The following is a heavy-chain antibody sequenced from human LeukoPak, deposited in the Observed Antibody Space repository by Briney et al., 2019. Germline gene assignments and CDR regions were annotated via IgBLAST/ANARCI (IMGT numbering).Heavy chain of an antibody. V-gene: IGHV4-59*01. CDR3: ASYYGSGTYSGYVDY. CDR2: IYYSGST. J-gene: IGHJ4*02. Sequence: PSETLSLTCTVSGDSISSYYWSWIRQPPGKGLEWIGYIYYSGSTNYNPSLKSRVTISVDTSKNQFSLKLSSVTAADTAVYYCASYYGSGTYSGYVDYWGQGTLVTV. CDR1: GDSISSYY. D-gene: IGHD3-10*01.